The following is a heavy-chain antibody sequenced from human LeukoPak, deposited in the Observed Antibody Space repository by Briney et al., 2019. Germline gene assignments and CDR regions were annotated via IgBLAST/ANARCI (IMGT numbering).Heavy chain of an antibody. V-gene: IGHV3-33*01. CDR2: IWYDGRNK. Sequence: GGSLRLSCAASGFTFSSYGMHWVRQAPGKGLEWVAVIWYDGRNKYYADSVEGRYTISRDNSKNTPYLQMNSLRAEDTAVYYCARDGSLLWFGEFQTVFYFDYWGQGTLVTVSS. D-gene: IGHD3-10*01. J-gene: IGHJ4*02. CDR1: GFTFSSYG. CDR3: ARDGSLLWFGEFQTVFYFDY.